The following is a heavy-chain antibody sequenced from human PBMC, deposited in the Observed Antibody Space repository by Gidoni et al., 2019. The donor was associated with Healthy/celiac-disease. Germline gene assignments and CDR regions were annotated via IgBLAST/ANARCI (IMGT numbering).Heavy chain of an antibody. CDR2: IYPGD. Sequence: EVQLVQSGAEVKKPGESLKISCKGSGYSFTSYWIGWVRQMPGKGLEWMGIIYPGDSFQGQVTISADKSISTAYLQWSSLKASDTAMYYCARLRDGGISDYWGQGTLVTVSS. J-gene: IGHJ4*02. D-gene: IGHD3-16*01. V-gene: IGHV5-51*03. CDR3: ARLRDGGISDY. CDR1: GYSFTSYW.